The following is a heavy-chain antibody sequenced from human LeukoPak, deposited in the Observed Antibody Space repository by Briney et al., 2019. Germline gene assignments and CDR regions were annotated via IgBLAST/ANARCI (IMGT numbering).Heavy chain of an antibody. J-gene: IGHJ4*02. Sequence: ASVKVSCKASGYTFTGYYMPWVRQAPGQGLEWIGRINPNSGGTNYAQKFQGRGTMTRDTSISTAYMELSRLRSDDTAVYYCARSHHSSSWYGFSYWGQGTLVTVSS. D-gene: IGHD6-13*01. CDR1: GYTFTGYY. V-gene: IGHV1-2*06. CDR2: INPNSGGT. CDR3: ARSHHSSSWYGFSY.